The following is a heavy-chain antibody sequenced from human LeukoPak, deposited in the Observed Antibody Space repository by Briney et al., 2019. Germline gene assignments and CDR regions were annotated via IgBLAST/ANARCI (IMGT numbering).Heavy chain of an antibody. V-gene: IGHV3-15*01. D-gene: IGHD4-17*01. CDR2: IKSKTDGGTT. CDR1: GFTFSNAW. CDR3: TTGVIDYGDYMADY. J-gene: IGHJ4*02. Sequence: KPGGSLRLSCAASGFTFSNAWMSWVRQAPGKGLEWVGRIKSKTDGGTTDYAAPVKGRFTISRDDSKNTLYLQMNSLKTEDTAVYYCTTGVIDYGDYMADYWGQGTLVTVSS.